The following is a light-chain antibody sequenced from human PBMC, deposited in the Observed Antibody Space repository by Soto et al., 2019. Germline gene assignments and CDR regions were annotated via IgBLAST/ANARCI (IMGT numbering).Light chain of an antibody. CDR1: NIGNEG. CDR2: YDS. CDR3: QVWDSSSVV. J-gene: IGLJ2*01. V-gene: IGLV3-21*04. Sequence: SYELTQPPSVSVAPGKTARISCGGDNIGNEGVHWYQQKPGQAPVLVIYYDSDRPSGIPERFSGSNSGNMATLTISRVEAGDEADYYCQVWDSSSVVFGGGTKLTVL.